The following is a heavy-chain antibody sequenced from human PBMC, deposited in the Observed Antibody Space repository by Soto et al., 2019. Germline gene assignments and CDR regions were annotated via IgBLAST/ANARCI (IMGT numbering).Heavy chain of an antibody. CDR2: INPSGGST. Sequence: QVQLVQSGAEVKKPGASVKVSCKASGYTFTSYYMHWVRQAPGQGLEWMGIINPSGGSTSYAQKLQRRVTRARDTSASTVYMALSSLRSEGTAVYHSARVMIVGATEGWFDPWGQGTLVTFSS. CDR1: GYTFTSYY. J-gene: IGHJ5*02. V-gene: IGHV1-46*01. CDR3: ARVMIVGATEGWFDP. D-gene: IGHD1-26*01.